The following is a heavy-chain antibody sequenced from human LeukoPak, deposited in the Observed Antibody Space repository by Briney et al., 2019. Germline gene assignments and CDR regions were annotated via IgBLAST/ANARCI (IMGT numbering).Heavy chain of an antibody. J-gene: IGHJ4*02. Sequence: PSETLSLTCTVTGGSISSYYWSWLRQPPGKGLEWIGYIYYSGSTNYNPSLKSRVTISVDTSKNQFSLKLSSVTAADTAVYYCARDSVVTENYFDYWGQGTLVTVSS. CDR2: IYYSGST. D-gene: IGHD4-23*01. CDR3: ARDSVVTENYFDY. V-gene: IGHV4-59*01. CDR1: GGSISSYY.